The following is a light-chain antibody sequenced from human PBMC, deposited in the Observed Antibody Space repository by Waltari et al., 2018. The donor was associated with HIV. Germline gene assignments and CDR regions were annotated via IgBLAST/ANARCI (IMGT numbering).Light chain of an antibody. J-gene: IGKJ1*01. CDR3: QQYGTFPRT. CDR2: EAS. CDR1: PSVNSY. Sequence: DIVLTQSPATLSLSPGERATLSCWASPSVNSYLAWYQHKPGQAPRLLIYEASNRATGIPARFSGSGSGTDFTLTIHRLEPEDFAVYYCQQYGTFPRTFGQGTKVEIK. V-gene: IGKV3-11*01.